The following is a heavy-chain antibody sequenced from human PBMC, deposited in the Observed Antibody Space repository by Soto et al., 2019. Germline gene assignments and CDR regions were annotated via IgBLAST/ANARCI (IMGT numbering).Heavy chain of an antibody. Sequence: EVQLVESGGGVVRPGGSLRLSCAASGFTFDDYGMSWVRQAPGKVLEWVSGINWNGGSTCYADSVKGRFTISRDNAKNSLYLQMNSLRAEDTALYYCARLSSSGWYGPGRYWGQGTLVTVSS. CDR1: GFTFDDYG. J-gene: IGHJ4*02. CDR3: ARLSSSGWYGPGRY. CDR2: INWNGGST. V-gene: IGHV3-20*04. D-gene: IGHD6-19*01.